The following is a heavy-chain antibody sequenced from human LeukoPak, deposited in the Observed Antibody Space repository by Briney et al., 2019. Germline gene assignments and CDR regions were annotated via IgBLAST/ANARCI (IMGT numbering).Heavy chain of an antibody. D-gene: IGHD3-22*01. CDR1: GFAFSSYT. CDR2: ISPTSRYI. CDR3: ARDLSSGSQRTSYYYGMDV. Sequence: NPGGSLRLSCAASGFAFSSYTMNWVRQAPGKGLEWVSSISPTSRYIYSEDSMKGRFTISRDNAKNSLFLQINSLRAEDTAVYYCARDLSSGSQRTSYYYGMDVWGQGTTVTVSS. J-gene: IGHJ6*02. V-gene: IGHV3-21*04.